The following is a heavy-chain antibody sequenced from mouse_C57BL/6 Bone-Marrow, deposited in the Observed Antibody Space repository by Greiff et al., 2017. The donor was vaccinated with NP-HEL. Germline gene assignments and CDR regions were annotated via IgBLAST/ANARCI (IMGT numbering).Heavy chain of an antibody. V-gene: IGHV1-55*01. Sequence: QVQLKQPGAELVKPGASVQMSCKASGYTFTSYWITWVKQRPGHGLEWIGDIYPGSGSTTYNEKFKSKATLTVDTSSSTAYMQLNSLTSEDSAVYYSARFSTGIARENDVDYWGQGTTLTVSS. CDR1: GYTFTSYW. J-gene: IGHJ2*01. D-gene: IGHD3-3*01. CDR3: ARFSTGIARENDVDY. CDR2: IYPGSGST.